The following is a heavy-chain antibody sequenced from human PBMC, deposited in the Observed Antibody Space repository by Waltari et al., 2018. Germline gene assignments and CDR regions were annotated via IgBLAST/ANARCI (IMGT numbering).Heavy chain of an antibody. CDR1: GFRFGDYW. J-gene: IGHJ4*02. D-gene: IGHD5-12*01. V-gene: IGHV3-74*01. CDR3: ARKAGSGYPYGPFYYDN. Sequence: EVHLAESGGGVVQPGGSLRLSCTGSGFRFGDYWMHWVRQAPGKGLEWVSRINVDGGYISYGYSVKGRFTISRDNAKNTVFLQLNSLRADDTAVYFCARKAGSGYPYGPFYYDNWGQGTLVTVSS. CDR2: INVDGGYI.